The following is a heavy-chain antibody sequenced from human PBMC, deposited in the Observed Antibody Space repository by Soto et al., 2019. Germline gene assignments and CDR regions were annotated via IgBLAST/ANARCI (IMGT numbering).Heavy chain of an antibody. J-gene: IGHJ4*02. CDR1: GGSISSGGYS. CDR2: SYHSGRT. D-gene: IGHD5-12*01. CDR3: AAGGGLPRYY. V-gene: IGHV4-30-2*01. Sequence: QLQLQESGSGLVKPSQTLSLTCAVSGGSISSGGYSWSWIRQPPGKGLEWIGYSYHSGRTYYNTSLKSRVTISVARSKNQFSLKLSSVTAADTAVYYCAAGGGLPRYYWGQGTLVTVSS.